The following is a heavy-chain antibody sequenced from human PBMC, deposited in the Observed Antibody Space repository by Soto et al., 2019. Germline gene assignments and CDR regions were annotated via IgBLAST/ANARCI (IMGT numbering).Heavy chain of an antibody. J-gene: IGHJ6*02. Sequence: QVHLVQSGAALKKPGASVRVSCKASGYSFTRNGISWVRQAPGQGLEWMGWISAKNGDTNYAQKFQVIVIMTTDQCTSTAYMELRSLRSDDAAVYYCVRDRASDTCPSRDVWGQGSTVTVSS. CDR1: GYSFTRNG. CDR2: ISAKNGDT. V-gene: IGHV1-18*01. D-gene: IGHD1-26*01. CDR3: VRDRASDTCPSRDV.